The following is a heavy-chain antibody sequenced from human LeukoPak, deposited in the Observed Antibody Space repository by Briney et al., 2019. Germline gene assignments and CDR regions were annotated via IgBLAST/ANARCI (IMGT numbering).Heavy chain of an antibody. J-gene: IGHJ6*03. D-gene: IGHD5-12*01. Sequence: GGSLRLSCAASGFTFRSHAMSWVRQAPGKGLEWVSGISGSGGSTYYADSVKGRFTISRDNSKNTLHLQMNSLRAEDTAVYYCAKGGGMDTVATTFDYYHYYMDVWGKGTTVTISS. CDR2: ISGSGGST. V-gene: IGHV3-23*01. CDR3: AKGGGMDTVATTFDYYHYYMDV. CDR1: GFTFRSHA.